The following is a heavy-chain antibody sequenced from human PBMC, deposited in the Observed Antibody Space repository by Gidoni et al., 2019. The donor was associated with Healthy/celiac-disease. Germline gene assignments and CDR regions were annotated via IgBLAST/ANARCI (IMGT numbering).Heavy chain of an antibody. CDR2: ISSSSSYT. CDR3: ARDLVVDLVATQAGTDDY. Sequence: QVQLVESGGGLVKPGGSLRLSCAASGFTFSDYYMSWIRQAPGKGLEWVSYISSSSSYTNYADSVKGRFTISRDNAKNSLYLQMNSLRAEDTAVYYCARDLVVDLVATQAGTDDYWGQGTLVTVSS. D-gene: IGHD5-12*01. CDR1: GFTFSDYY. J-gene: IGHJ4*02. V-gene: IGHV3-11*06.